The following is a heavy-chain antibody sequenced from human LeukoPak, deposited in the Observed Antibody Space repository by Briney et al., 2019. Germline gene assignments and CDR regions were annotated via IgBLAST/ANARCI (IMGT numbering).Heavy chain of an antibody. CDR2: IYYSGST. CDR3: ARDRGVQLERRGIDP. V-gene: IGHV4-59*01. D-gene: IGHD1-1*01. Sequence: SETLSLTCTVSGGSISSYYWSWIRQPPGKGLEWIGYIYYSGSTNYNPSLKSRVTISVDTSKNQFSLKLSSVTAADTAVYYCARDRGVQLERRGIDPWGQGTLVTVSS. CDR1: GGSISSYY. J-gene: IGHJ5*02.